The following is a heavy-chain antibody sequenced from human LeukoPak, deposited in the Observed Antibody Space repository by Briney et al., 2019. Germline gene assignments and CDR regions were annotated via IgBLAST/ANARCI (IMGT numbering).Heavy chain of an antibody. CDR1: GFTLSDYN. J-gene: IGHJ5*02. CDR3: ASVLIIAAP. CDR2: ISGSSSTI. V-gene: IGHV3-48*01. D-gene: IGHD6-13*01. Sequence: GGSLSLSCVASGFTLSDYNMHWVRQAPGKGLEWISYISGSSSTIYYADSVRGRFTISRDNARNSLYLQMNSLRAEDTAVYYCASVLIIAAPWGQGTLVTVSS.